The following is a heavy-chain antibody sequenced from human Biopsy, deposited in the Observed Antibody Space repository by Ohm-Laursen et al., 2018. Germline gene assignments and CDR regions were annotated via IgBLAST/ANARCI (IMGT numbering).Heavy chain of an antibody. CDR1: GGPIDSYY. J-gene: IGHJ2*01. V-gene: IGHV4-59*12. D-gene: IGHD5-24*01. CDR2: IYFTGRT. Sequence: GTLSLTCTVSGGPIDSYYWSWIRQPPGKALEWIGYIYFTGRTSYNPSLKNRVTMSVNTSKKQFSLRLSSVTAADTAVYYCASAGYNPDWNFDLWGRGTRVTVSS. CDR3: ASAGYNPDWNFDL.